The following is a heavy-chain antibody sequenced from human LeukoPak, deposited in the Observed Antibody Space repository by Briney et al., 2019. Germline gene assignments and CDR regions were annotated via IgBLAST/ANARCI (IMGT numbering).Heavy chain of an antibody. J-gene: IGHJ4*02. V-gene: IGHV3-9*01. CDR1: GFTFDDYA. D-gene: IGHD6-6*01. CDR3: ARGGVYSSSAPDY. CDR2: INWNSVSA. Sequence: GGSLRLSCVASGFTFDDYAMHWVRQAPGKGLEWVAGINWNSVSAVYADSLKGRFTISRDNAKNTLYLQMNSLRAEDTAVYYCARGGVYSSSAPDYWGQGTLVTVSS.